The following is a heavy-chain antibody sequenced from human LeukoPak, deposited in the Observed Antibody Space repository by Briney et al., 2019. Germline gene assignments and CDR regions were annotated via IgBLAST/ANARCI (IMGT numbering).Heavy chain of an antibody. CDR2: ISSSSSYI. CDR3: ARVILYCTNGVCYWGGYDY. Sequence: GGSLRLSCAASGFTFSSYSMNWVRQAPGKGLECVSSISSSSSYIYYADSVKGRFTISRDNAKNSLYLQMYSLRAEDTAVYYCARVILYCTNGVCYWGGYDYWGQGTLVTVSS. V-gene: IGHV3-21*01. CDR1: GFTFSSYS. J-gene: IGHJ4*02. D-gene: IGHD2-8*01.